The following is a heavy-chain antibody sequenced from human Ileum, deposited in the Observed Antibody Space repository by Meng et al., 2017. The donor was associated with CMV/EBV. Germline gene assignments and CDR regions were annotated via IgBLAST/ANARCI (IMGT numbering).Heavy chain of an antibody. D-gene: IGHD1-1*01. CDR1: GFTFRSYG. CDR2: IIGSGGDT. V-gene: IGHV3-23*01. J-gene: IGHJ6*02. CDR3: AKSDRTSYYFYFMDV. Sequence: GESLKISCAASGFTFRSYGMNWVRQAPGKGLEWVSLIIGSGGDTYYADSVKGRFTISSDNSKNTLYLQMNSLRAEDTAVYYCAKSDRTSYYFYFMDVWGQGTTVTVSS.